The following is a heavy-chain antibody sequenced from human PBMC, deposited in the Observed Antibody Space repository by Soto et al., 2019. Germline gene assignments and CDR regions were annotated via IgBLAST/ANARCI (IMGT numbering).Heavy chain of an antibody. J-gene: IGHJ6*02. CDR3: AKDLRSGCTNVGYYGMDV. CDR1: GFTLSTYG. D-gene: IGHD6-19*01. V-gene: IGHV3-30*18. CDR2: ISYDGINK. Sequence: QVQLVESGGGVVQPGRSLRLSCAASGFTLSTYGMHWVRQAPGKGLEWVAVISYDGINKYYADSVKGRFTISRDNSNNTLYLQVNSLRAEDTAVYYCAKDLRSGCTNVGYYGMDVWGQGTTVTVSS.